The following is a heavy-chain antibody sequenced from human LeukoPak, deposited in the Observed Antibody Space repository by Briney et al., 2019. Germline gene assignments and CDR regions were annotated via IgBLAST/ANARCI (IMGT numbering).Heavy chain of an antibody. J-gene: IGHJ4*02. V-gene: IGHV3-21*01. Sequence: IPGGSLRLSCAASGFTFSSYSMTWVRQAPGKGLEWVSSISSSSSYINYPDSVKGRFTISRDNAKNSLYLQMNSLRAEDTAVYYCARDLTTDIVATIRDYWGQGTLVTVSS. CDR2: ISSSSSYI. CDR3: ARDLTTDIVATIRDY. D-gene: IGHD5-12*01. CDR1: GFTFSSYS.